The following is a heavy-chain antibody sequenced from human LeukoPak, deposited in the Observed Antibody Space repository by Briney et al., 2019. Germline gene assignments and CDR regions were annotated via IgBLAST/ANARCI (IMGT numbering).Heavy chain of an antibody. CDR2: IYHSGST. Sequence: PSQTLSLTCTVSGGSISSGGYYWSWIRQPPGKGLEWIGYIYHSGSTYYNPSLKSRVTISVDRSKNQFSLKLSSVTAADTAMYYCARRTPIGYCSGGSCPSGYYYGMDVWGQGTTVTVSS. D-gene: IGHD2-15*01. V-gene: IGHV4-30-2*01. CDR1: GGSISSGGYY. CDR3: ARRTPIGYCSGGSCPSGYYYGMDV. J-gene: IGHJ6*02.